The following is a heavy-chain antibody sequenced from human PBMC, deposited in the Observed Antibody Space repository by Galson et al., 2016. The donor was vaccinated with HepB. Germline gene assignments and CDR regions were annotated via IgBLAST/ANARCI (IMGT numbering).Heavy chain of an antibody. CDR1: GFTFSTYW. V-gene: IGHV3-74*01. CDR2: INSDGSST. J-gene: IGHJ6*02. Sequence: SLRLSCAASGFTFSTYWMHWVRQAPGKGLEWVSRINSDGSSTTYADSVKGRFTVSRDNLENTLYLQMNSLRTDDTAEYYCARDLRPRWELDYYNYGMDVWGQGTTVTVSS. CDR3: ARDLRPRWELDYYNYGMDV. D-gene: IGHD5-24*01.